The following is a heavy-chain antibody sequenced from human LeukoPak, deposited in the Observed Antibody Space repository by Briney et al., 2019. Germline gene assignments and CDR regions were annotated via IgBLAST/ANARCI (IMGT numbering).Heavy chain of an antibody. Sequence: GASVKVSCKASGYTFNGYYMHWVRQAPGQGLEWLGWINPDSGGTDSPQKFQGRVTMTRDASISTAYMELNNLTSDDTAVYYCARVRDFSRSPFDWSDPWGQGTLVTVSS. CDR1: GYTFNGYY. J-gene: IGHJ5*02. CDR3: ARVRDFSRSPFDWSDP. CDR2: INPDSGGT. V-gene: IGHV1-2*02. D-gene: IGHD6-6*01.